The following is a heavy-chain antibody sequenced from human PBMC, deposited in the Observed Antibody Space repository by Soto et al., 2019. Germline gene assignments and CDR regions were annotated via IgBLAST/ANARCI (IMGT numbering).Heavy chain of an antibody. V-gene: IGHV3-23*01. D-gene: IGHD2-2*01. CDR3: VKGSRTSRPYSFEY. Sequence: EVQLLESGGGLAQPGGSLRLSCAASGFTFSSYAMSWVRQTPGKGLEWVSAITGSGDDTYHADSVKGRFTISRDNSKNTLCLQMNTLGAEDTAIYYCVKGSRTSRPYSFEYWGQGTLVSVSS. CDR1: GFTFSSYA. J-gene: IGHJ4*02. CDR2: ITGSGDDT.